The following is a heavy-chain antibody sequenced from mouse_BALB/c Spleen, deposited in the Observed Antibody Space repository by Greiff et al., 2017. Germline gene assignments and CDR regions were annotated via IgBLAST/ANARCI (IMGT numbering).Heavy chain of an antibody. V-gene: IGHV5-6-5*01. CDR2: ISSGGST. CDR1: GFTFSSYA. J-gene: IGHJ2*01. Sequence: DVMLVESGGGLVKPGGSLKLSCAASGFTFSSYAMSWVRQTPEKRLEWVASISSGGSTYYPDSVKGRFTISRDNARNILYLQMSSLRSEDTAMYYCARFYYGYEDYFDYWGQGTTLTVSS. CDR3: ARFYYGYEDYFDY. D-gene: IGHD2-2*01.